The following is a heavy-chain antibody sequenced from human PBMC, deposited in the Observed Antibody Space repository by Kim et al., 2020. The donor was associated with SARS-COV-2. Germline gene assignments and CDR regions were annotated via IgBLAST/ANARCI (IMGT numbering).Heavy chain of an antibody. Sequence: GGSVRLSCVASGFTLSSYEMNWVRQAPGKGLEWVSYISSSAKTIYYADSVKGRFTTSRDNAKSLLFLQMNSLRGEDTAVYYCARDRIHLGQLGDAFDVWGQGTMVFVSS. D-gene: IGHD1-1*01. J-gene: IGHJ3*01. CDR2: ISSSAKTI. V-gene: IGHV3-48*03. CDR1: GFTLSSYE. CDR3: ARDRIHLGQLGDAFDV.